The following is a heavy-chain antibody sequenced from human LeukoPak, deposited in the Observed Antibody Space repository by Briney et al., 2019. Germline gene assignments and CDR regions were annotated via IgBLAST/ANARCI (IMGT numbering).Heavy chain of an antibody. D-gene: IGHD7-27*01. CDR2: MSPNSGNT. J-gene: IGHJ4*02. CDR1: GYTFTSYD. CDR3: ARGPPNWGYDY. V-gene: IGHV1-8*01. Sequence: ASVKVSCKASGYTFTSYDINWVRQATGQGLEWMGWMSPNSGNTGYAQKFQGRVTMTRSTSMSTAYMELSSLRSEDTAVYYCARGPPNWGYDYWGQGTLVTVSS.